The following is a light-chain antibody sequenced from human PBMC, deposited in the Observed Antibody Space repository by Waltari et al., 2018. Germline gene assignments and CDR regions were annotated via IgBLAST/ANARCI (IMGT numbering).Light chain of an antibody. J-gene: IGKJ1*01. CDR1: QSVRSD. V-gene: IGKV3-11*01. CDR2: DTS. Sequence: EIVLTQSPATLSLSPGERATLSCWASQSVRSDIAWYQQKPGQAPRLLLYDTSYRAPGIPARFSGSGSGTDFTLTISSLEPEDSAVYYCQQFYNWPPWTFGQGPKVEIQ. CDR3: QQFYNWPPWT.